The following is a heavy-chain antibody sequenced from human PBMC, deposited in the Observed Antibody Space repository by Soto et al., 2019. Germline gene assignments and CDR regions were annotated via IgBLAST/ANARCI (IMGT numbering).Heavy chain of an antibody. V-gene: IGHV1-3*01. J-gene: IGHJ5*02. CDR1: GYTFTSYA. D-gene: IGHD3-10*02. Sequence: QVQLVQSGAEVKKPGASVKVSCKASGYTFTSYAMHWVRQAPGQRLEWMGWINAGNGNTKYSQKFQGRVTITRDTSASTAYMEMSSLRSEGTAVYYCGRCSGLIWFDTWGQGTLGTVSS. CDR3: GRCSGLIWFDT. CDR2: INAGNGNT.